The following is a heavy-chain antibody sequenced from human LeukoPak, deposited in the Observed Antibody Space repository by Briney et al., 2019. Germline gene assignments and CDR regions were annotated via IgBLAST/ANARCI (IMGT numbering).Heavy chain of an antibody. CDR2: IYDGGFT. J-gene: IGHJ4*02. Sequence: SQTLSLTCAVSGGSISSGTYSWSWIRQPPGRGLEWIGYIYDGGFTKYNPSLKSRVTMSLDTSKSQFSLKLSSVTAADTAVYYCAREIAAPGAKWGDYFDSWGQGTLVTVSS. CDR3: AREIAAPGAKWGDYFDS. CDR1: GGSISSGTYS. D-gene: IGHD6-13*01. V-gene: IGHV4-30-4*07.